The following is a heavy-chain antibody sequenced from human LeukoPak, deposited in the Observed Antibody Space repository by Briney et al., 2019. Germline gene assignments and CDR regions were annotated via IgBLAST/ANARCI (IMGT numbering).Heavy chain of an antibody. V-gene: IGHV3-23*01. CDR2: ISGSGGST. CDR3: AKDRDTMIWRAISAIDY. J-gene: IGHJ4*02. D-gene: IGHD3-22*01. Sequence: PGGSLRLSCAASGFTFSSYAMSWVRQAPGKGLEWVSVISGSGGSTYYADSVKGRFTISRDNSKNTLYLRMNSLRAEDTAVYYCAKDRDTMIWRAISAIDYWGQGTLVTVSS. CDR1: GFTFSSYA.